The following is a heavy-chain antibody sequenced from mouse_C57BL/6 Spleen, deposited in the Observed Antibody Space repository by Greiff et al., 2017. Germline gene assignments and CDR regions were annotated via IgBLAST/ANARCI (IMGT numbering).Heavy chain of an antibody. CDR2: ISYDGSN. V-gene: IGHV3-6*01. J-gene: IGHJ4*01. CDR1: GYSITSGYY. D-gene: IGHD2-3*01. Sequence: VQLQQSGPGLVKPSQSLSLTCSVTGYSITSGYYWNWIRQFPGNKLEWMGYISYDGSNNYNPSLKNRTSITRDTSKNQFFLKLNSVTTEDTATYYCARSIYDGYSPYYYAMDYWGQGTSVTVSS. CDR3: ARSIYDGYSPYYYAMDY.